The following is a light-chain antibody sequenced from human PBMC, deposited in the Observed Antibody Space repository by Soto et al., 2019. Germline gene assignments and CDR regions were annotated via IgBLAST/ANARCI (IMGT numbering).Light chain of an antibody. Sequence: DIQMTQSPSSLSASVGDRVTITCRASQDITNCLNWYQQKPGKAPKLLIYAASSLQSGVPSRFSGSGSGTDFTLTISSLQPEDFATYYCQQSYSTSWTFGQGTKVDIK. V-gene: IGKV1-39*01. CDR1: QDITNC. CDR3: QQSYSTSWT. CDR2: AAS. J-gene: IGKJ1*01.